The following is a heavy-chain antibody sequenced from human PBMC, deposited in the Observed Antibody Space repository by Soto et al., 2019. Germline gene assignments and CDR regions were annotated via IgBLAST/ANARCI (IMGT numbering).Heavy chain of an antibody. J-gene: IGHJ4*02. CDR2: IYSGGST. D-gene: IGHD5-12*01. Sequence: GGSLRLSCAASGFTVSSNYMSWVRQAPGKGLEWVSVIYSGGSTYYADSVKGRFTISRDNSKNTLYLQMNSLRAEDTAVYYCARDRGDGYNDFDYWGQRTLVTVSS. CDR1: GFTVSSNY. V-gene: IGHV3-53*01. CDR3: ARDRGDGYNDFDY.